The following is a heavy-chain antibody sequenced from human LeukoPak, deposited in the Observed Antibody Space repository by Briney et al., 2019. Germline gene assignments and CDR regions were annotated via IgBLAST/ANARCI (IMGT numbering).Heavy chain of an antibody. CDR2: MSYDESIE. CDR3: ASGTRQWLVQDY. CDR1: GFTFSNYA. D-gene: IGHD6-19*01. J-gene: IGHJ4*02. Sequence: GRSLRLSCAASGFTFSNYAMRWVRQAPGKGLEWVAVMSYDESIEYYADSVKGRFTISRDNSKNTLYLQMSSLRAEDTAVYYCASGTRQWLVQDYWGQGTLVTVSS. V-gene: IGHV3-30-3*01.